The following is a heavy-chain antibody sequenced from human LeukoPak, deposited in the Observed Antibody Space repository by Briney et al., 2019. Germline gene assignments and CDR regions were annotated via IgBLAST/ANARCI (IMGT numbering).Heavy chain of an antibody. CDR2: ISAYNGNT. D-gene: IGHD2-2*01. Sequence: ASVKVSCKASGYTFTSYDINWVRQATGQGLEWMGWISAYNGNTNYAQKLQGRVTMTTDTSTSTAYMELRSLRSDDTAVYYCARVVPAATKNFDYWGQGTLVTVSS. J-gene: IGHJ4*02. CDR1: GYTFTSYD. CDR3: ARVVPAATKNFDY. V-gene: IGHV1-18*01.